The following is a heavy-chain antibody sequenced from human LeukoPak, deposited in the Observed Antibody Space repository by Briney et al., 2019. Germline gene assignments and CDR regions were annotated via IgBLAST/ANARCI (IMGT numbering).Heavy chain of an antibody. CDR3: ARDSGTTGEVKFDP. CDR2: ISGSGTI. V-gene: IGHV4-4*07. J-gene: IGHJ5*02. Sequence: SETLSLTCTVSGGSINSYWSWMRQPAGKGWEWIGRISGSGTITYNPALQSRLSISIDTSKNQFSLKLMSVTAADTAVYYCARDSGTTGEVKFDPWGQGTLVTVSS. CDR1: GGSINSY. D-gene: IGHD3-10*01.